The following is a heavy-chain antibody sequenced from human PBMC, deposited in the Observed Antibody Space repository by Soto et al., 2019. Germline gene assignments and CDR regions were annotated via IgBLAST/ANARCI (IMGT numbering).Heavy chain of an antibody. Sequence: QITLQESGPTLVKPTQTLTLTCTFSGFSFTTAGVAVGWIRQTPGGALEWLTLIYYNDDRRFSPSLKTRLTITANTSKHQVVLSLSHVDPGDTATYFCAHRDGGYEIIDFDFWGQGIPVTVSS. CDR3: AHRDGGYEIIDFDF. J-gene: IGHJ4*02. CDR1: GFSFTTAGVA. CDR2: IYYNDDR. V-gene: IGHV2-5*01. D-gene: IGHD5-12*01.